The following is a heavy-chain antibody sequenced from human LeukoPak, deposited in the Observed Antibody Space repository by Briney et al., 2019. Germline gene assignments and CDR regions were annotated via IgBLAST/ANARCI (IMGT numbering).Heavy chain of an antibody. V-gene: IGHV4-34*12. CDR1: GGSFSGYY. Sequence: SETLSLTCAVYGGSFSGYYWSWIRQPPGKGLEWIGSVFYRGTTFCSPSLKSRVTVSIDTSKNQFSLKLNSVTAADTAVYYCARHDYDLLTGYTINWFDPWGQGTLVTVSS. CDR2: VFYRGTT. J-gene: IGHJ5*02. CDR3: ARHDYDLLTGYTINWFDP. D-gene: IGHD3-9*01.